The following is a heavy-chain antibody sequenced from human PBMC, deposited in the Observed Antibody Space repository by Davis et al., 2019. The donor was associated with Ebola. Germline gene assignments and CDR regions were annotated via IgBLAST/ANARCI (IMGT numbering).Heavy chain of an antibody. CDR2: IDYSGST. J-gene: IGHJ4*02. CDR1: GGSISSYY. CDR3: ARGGKLLWFGELAPFDY. V-gene: IGHV4-59*13. D-gene: IGHD3-10*01. Sequence: SETLSLTCTVSGGSISSYYWSWIRQPPGKGLEWVGYIDYSGSTNYNPSLKSRITISVDTSKNQFSLKLNSVTAADTAVYYCARGGKLLWFGELAPFDYWGQGTLVTVSS.